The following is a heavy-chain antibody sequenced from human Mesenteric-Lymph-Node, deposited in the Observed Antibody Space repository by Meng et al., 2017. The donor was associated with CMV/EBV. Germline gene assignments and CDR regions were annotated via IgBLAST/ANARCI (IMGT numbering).Heavy chain of an antibody. CDR2: IIPIVGIA. J-gene: IGHJ4*02. Sequence: SCKASGGTFSSYAISWVRQAPGQGLEWMGRIIPIVGIANYAQMFQGRVTITADKSTSTAYMELSSLRSEDTAVYYCAMCGGDCYSLDYWGQGTPVTVSS. D-gene: IGHD2-21*02. V-gene: IGHV1-69*04. CDR1: GGTFSSYA. CDR3: AMCGGDCYSLDY.